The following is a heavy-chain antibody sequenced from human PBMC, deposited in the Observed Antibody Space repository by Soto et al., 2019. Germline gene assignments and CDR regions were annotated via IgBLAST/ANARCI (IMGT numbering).Heavy chain of an antibody. D-gene: IGHD6-19*01. V-gene: IGHV3-21*01. CDR3: ANNPGIAVAGPYGMDV. CDR2: ISSSSSYI. Sequence: GGSLRLSCAASGFTFSSYSMNWVRQAPGKGLEWVSSISSSSSYIYYADSVKGRFTISRDNAKNSLYLQMNSLRAEDTAVYYCANNPGIAVAGPYGMDVWGQGTTVTVSS. CDR1: GFTFSSYS. J-gene: IGHJ6*02.